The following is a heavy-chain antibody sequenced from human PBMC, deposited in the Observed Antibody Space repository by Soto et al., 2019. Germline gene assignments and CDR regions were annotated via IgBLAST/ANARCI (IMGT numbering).Heavy chain of an antibody. J-gene: IGHJ3*02. CDR3: ARGSQLERDAFDM. V-gene: IGHV4-31*03. D-gene: IGHD1-1*01. CDR1: GVSISSGGYY. Sequence: QVQLQESGPGLVKPSQTLSLTCTVSGVSISSGGYYWSWIRQHPGKGLEWIGYIYYTGSTYYNPSLKSRVTMSLDTSKNQFSLKLSSVTVADTAVYYCARGSQLERDAFDMWGQGTMVTVS. CDR2: IYYTGST.